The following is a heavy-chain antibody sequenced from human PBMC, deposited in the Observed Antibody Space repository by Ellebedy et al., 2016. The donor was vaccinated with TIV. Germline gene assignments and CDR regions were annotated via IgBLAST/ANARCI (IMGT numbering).Heavy chain of an antibody. CDR3: ARGPRYCSSTSCYGRDFQH. CDR2: MNPNSGNT. D-gene: IGHD2-2*01. Sequence: ASVKVSXKASGYTFTSYDINWVRQATGQGLEWMGWMNPNSGNTGYAQKFQGRVTMTRNTSISTAYMELSSLRSEDTAVYYCARGPRYCSSTSCYGRDFQHWGQGTLVTVSS. J-gene: IGHJ1*01. CDR1: GYTFTSYD. V-gene: IGHV1-8*01.